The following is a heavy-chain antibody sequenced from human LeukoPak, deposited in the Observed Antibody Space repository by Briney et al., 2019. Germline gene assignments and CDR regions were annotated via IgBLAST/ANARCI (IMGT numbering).Heavy chain of an antibody. CDR1: GFTFSYYV. CDR2: ISNYT. CDR3: ARKTPLNPHNY. J-gene: IGHJ4*02. V-gene: IGHV3-23*01. Sequence: PGGFLRLSCAASGFTFSYYVMSWVRQAPGKGLEWVSTISNYTYYADSVKGRFTISRDNSKNTLYLQMNSLRAEDTAVYYCARKTPLNPHNYWGQGTLVTVSS.